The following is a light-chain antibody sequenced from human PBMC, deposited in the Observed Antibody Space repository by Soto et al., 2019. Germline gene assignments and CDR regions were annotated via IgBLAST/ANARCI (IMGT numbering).Light chain of an antibody. CDR1: SSNIGAGYD. J-gene: IGLJ3*02. CDR3: QSYDSSLSVWV. Sequence: QSVLTQLPSVSGAPGQRVTISCTGSSSNIGAGYDVHWYQQLPGTAPKLLIYGNSNRPSGVPDRFSGSKSGTSASLAITGLQAEDEADYYCQSYDSSLSVWVFGGGTQLTVL. CDR2: GNS. V-gene: IGLV1-40*01.